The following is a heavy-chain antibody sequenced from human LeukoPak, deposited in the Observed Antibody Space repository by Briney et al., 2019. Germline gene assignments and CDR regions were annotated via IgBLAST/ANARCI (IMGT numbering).Heavy chain of an antibody. J-gene: IGHJ6*03. D-gene: IGHD6-13*01. CDR2: IYSGGST. CDR3: ASHAAGYRIYYYYYYMAV. Sequence: GGSLRLSCAASGFTVSSNYMSWVRQAPGKGLEWVSVIYSGGSTYYADSVKGRFTISRDNSKNTLYLQMNSLRAEDTAVYYCASHAAGYRIYYYYYYMAVWGKGTTVTVSS. V-gene: IGHV3-53*01. CDR1: GFTVSSNY.